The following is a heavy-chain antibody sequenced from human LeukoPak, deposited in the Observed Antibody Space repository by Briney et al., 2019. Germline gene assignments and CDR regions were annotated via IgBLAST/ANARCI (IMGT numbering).Heavy chain of an antibody. CDR2: IYYSGNT. V-gene: IGHV4-39*02. Sequence: SETLSLTCTVSGVSISSSNSYWGWIRQPPGKGLEWIGSIYYSGNTYYNASLKSQVSISIDTSKNQFSLRLTSVTAADTAVYYCARDSGGWYRWFDPWGQGTLVTVSS. D-gene: IGHD6-19*01. J-gene: IGHJ5*02. CDR3: ARDSGGWYRWFDP. CDR1: GVSISSSNSY.